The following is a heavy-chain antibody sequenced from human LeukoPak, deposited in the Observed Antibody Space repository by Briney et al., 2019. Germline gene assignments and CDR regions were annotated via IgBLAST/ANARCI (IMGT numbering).Heavy chain of an antibody. Sequence: GGSLRLSCAASGFTFSNYAMTWVRQAPGKGLEWVSVISGSGSNTDYADSVKGRFTISRDNSKNTVYLQMNSLRAEDTAVYYCARGETSSYDYWGQGTLVTVSS. D-gene: IGHD2-2*01. J-gene: IGHJ4*02. CDR3: ARGETSSYDY. CDR2: ISGSGSNT. CDR1: GFTFSNYA. V-gene: IGHV3-23*01.